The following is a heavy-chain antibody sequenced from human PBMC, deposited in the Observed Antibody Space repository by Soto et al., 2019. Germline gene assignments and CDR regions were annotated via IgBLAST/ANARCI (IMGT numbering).Heavy chain of an antibody. V-gene: IGHV3-49*03. CDR1: GFTFGDYA. J-gene: IGHJ6*02. CDR3: TRDREDYGDYYYYGMDV. Sequence: PGGSLRLSCTASGFTFGDYAMSWFRQAPGKGLDWVGFIRSKAYGGTTEYAASVKGRFTISRDDSKSIAYLQMNSLKTEDTAVYYCTRDREDYGDYYYYGMDVWGQGTTVTVSS. D-gene: IGHD4-17*01. CDR2: IRSKAYGGTT.